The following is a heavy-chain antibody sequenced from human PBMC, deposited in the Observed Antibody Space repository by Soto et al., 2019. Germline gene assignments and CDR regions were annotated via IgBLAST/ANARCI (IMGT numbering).Heavy chain of an antibody. V-gene: IGHV5-10-1*01. CDR1: GYSFTSYW. CDR3: AMCIEDRPLGYYYGMDV. Sequence: GESLKISCKGSGYSFTSYWISWVRQMPGKGLEWMGRIDPSDSYTNYSPSFQGHVTISADKSISTAYLQWSSLKASDTAMYYCAMCIEDRPLGYYYGMDVWGQGTTVTVSS. J-gene: IGHJ6*02. D-gene: IGHD6-6*01. CDR2: IDPSDSYT.